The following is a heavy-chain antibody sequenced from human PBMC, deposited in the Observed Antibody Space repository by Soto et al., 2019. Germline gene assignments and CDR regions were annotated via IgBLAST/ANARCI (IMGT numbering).Heavy chain of an antibody. Sequence: QVQLVESGGGVVQPGRSLRLSCAASGLTFSRYAMHWVRQALGKGLEWVAVIIYDGSNKHYADSVQGRFTISRDNSKNTLYLQMNSLRAEDTAVYYCAAELGNTGYDGHDYWGQGTLVTVSS. V-gene: IGHV3-30*04. J-gene: IGHJ4*02. CDR3: AAELGNTGYDGHDY. CDR1: GLTFSRYA. CDR2: IIYDGSNK. D-gene: IGHD5-12*01.